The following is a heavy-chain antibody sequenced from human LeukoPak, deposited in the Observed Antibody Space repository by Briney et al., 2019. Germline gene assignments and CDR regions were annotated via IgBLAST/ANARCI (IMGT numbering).Heavy chain of an antibody. Sequence: SQTLSLTCDISGDSVSSYSPRWNWIRQSPSRGLEWLGRLYYRSQWYNDDAVSVKSRITIKPDTAKNQFSLHLNSVTPDDTALYYCARGGLVRGSLNSLTGFDIWGQGTMVTVSS. CDR1: GDSVSSYSPR. D-gene: IGHD3-10*01. J-gene: IGHJ3*02. CDR2: LYYRSQWYN. CDR3: ARGGLVRGSLNSLTGFDI. V-gene: IGHV6-1*01.